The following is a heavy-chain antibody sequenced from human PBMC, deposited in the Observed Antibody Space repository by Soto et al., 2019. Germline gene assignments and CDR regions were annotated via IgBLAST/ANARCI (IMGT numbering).Heavy chain of an antibody. CDR2: IFSSGES. CDR1: GFTVSSTY. V-gene: IGHV3-53*01. D-gene: IGHD4-17*01. CDR3: ARGGIGTVRTFDQ. J-gene: IGHJ4*02. Sequence: VGSLRLSCAAPGFTVSSTYMSWVRQAPGKGLEWVSIIFSSGESFYADSVKGRFTISRDSSDNTVYLQMNSLKAEDTAVYYCARGGIGTVRTFDQWGQGTLVTVSS.